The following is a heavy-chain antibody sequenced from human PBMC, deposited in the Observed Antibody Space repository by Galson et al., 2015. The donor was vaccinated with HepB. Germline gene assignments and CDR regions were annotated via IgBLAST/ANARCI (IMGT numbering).Heavy chain of an antibody. J-gene: IGHJ3*02. CDR1: GFTLSDYH. CDR2: SRNKRKRYTT. V-gene: IGHV3-72*01. D-gene: IGHD6-13*01. Sequence: SLRLSCAASGFTLSDYHMDWVRQAPGKGLEWVGRSRNKRKRYTTEYVASVKGRFTVSRDESKNSLYLQMNTLTSEDTAVYYCTRDTSRGPETAFDIWGQGTMVTVSS. CDR3: TRDTSRGPETAFDI.